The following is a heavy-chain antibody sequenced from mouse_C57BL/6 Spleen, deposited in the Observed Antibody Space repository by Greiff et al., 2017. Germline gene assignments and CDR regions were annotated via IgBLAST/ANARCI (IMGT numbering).Heavy chain of an antibody. J-gene: IGHJ2*01. CDR1: GYTFTSYG. CDR2: IYPRSGNT. Sequence: QVQLQESGAELARPGASVKLSCKASGYTFTSYGISWVKQRTGQGLEWIGEIYPRSGNTYYNEKFKGKATLTADKSSSTAYMELRSLTSEDSAVYFCARSEAYYYGSSWDYWGQGTTLTVSS. CDR3: ARSEAYYYGSSWDY. D-gene: IGHD1-1*01. V-gene: IGHV1-81*01.